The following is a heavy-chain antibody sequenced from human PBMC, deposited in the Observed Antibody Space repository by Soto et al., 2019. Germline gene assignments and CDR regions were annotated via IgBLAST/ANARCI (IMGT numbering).Heavy chain of an antibody. V-gene: IGHV3-30*18. D-gene: IGHD3-9*01. J-gene: IGHJ4*02. Sequence: QVQLVESGGGVVQPGRSLRLSCAASGFTFSSYGMHWVRQAPGKGLEWVAVISYDGSNKYYADSVKARFTISRDNSKNTLYLQMNSLRAEDTAVYYCAKGQYLYWLLAPPDYWGQGTMVTVSS. CDR3: AKGQYLYWLLAPPDY. CDR1: GFTFSSYG. CDR2: ISYDGSNK.